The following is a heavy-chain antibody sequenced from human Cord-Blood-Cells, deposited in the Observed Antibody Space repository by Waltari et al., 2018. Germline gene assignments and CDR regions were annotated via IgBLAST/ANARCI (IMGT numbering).Heavy chain of an antibody. Sequence: QVQLQQWGAGLLKPSETLSLTCAVYGGSFSGYYWSWIRQPPGKGLEWIGEINHSGSTNAHPSLKRRVTISVDTSKNQFSLKLSSVTAADTAVYYCARPSGAAGNWFDPWGQGTLVTVSS. CDR3: ARPSGAAGNWFDP. CDR2: INHSGST. V-gene: IGHV4-34*01. J-gene: IGHJ5*02. CDR1: GGSFSGYY. D-gene: IGHD6-13*01.